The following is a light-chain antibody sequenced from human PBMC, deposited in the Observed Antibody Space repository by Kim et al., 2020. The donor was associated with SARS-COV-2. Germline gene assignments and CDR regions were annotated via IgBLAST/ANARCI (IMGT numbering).Light chain of an antibody. J-gene: IGKJ1*01. V-gene: IGKV3-20*01. Sequence: EIVLTQSPGTLSLSPGERATLSCRASQSVSSNYLAWYQQIPGQAPRILIYGASTRAAGIPDRFSGSGSGTDFTLTISRLEPEDFAVYFCQQYGDSPRAFGQGAKVDIK. CDR2: GAS. CDR1: QSVSSNY. CDR3: QQYGDSPRA.